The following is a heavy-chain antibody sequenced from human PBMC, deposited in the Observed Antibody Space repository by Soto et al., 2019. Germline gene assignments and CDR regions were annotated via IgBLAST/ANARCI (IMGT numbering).Heavy chain of an antibody. CDR1: NFSVLTSIYY. J-gene: IGHJ4*02. D-gene: IGHD2-2*01. CDR3: ARNWNLALVTAAYFDS. CDR2: VYYTGTT. V-gene: IGHV4-39*01. Sequence: PSETLSRTWSVANFSVLTSIYYWAWIRQPPGKGLEWVGTVYYTGTTYYNPSLQSRVTISIDTSKNQFSLNLNSVTAADTAVYYCARNWNLALVTAAYFDSWGQGTLVTVS.